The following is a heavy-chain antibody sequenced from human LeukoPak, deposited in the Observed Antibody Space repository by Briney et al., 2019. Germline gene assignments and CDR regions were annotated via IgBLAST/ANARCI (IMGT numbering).Heavy chain of an antibody. D-gene: IGHD6-19*01. V-gene: IGHV1-18*01. CDR3: ARYTSAWFYFDY. Sequence: ASVKVSCKASGYTFTSYALTWVRQAPGQGLEWMGWINWSSSYNGDTNYARNLQGRVTMTTDTSTSTAYLELRSLTSDDTAIYYCARYTSAWFYFDYRGQGTLVTVSS. CDR1: GYTFTSYA. J-gene: IGHJ4*02. CDR2: INWSSSYNGDT.